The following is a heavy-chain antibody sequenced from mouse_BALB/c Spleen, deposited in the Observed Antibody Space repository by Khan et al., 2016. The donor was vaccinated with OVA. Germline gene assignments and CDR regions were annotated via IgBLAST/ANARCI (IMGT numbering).Heavy chain of an antibody. CDR1: AYTFTDYV. CDR3: PRPSDYAGSNSYRFSAD. Sequence: QVQLKEPGPELVKPGASVKMSCKASAYTFTDYVLNWVKQSTGQGLEWIGEIYPGSGRTNYTEKFKGKATLTADKSSNTAYMQLSSLPSEDSAVYFSPRPSDYAGSNSYRFSADWGAGTTLTVSS. J-gene: IGHJ1*01. V-gene: IGHV1-77*01. CDR2: IYPGSGRT. D-gene: IGHD1-1*02.